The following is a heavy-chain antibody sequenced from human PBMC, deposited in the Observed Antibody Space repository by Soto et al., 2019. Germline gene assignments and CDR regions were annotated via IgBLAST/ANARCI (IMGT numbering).Heavy chain of an antibody. Sequence: SETLSLTCTVSGGSISSSSYYWGWIRQPPGKGLEWIGSIYYSGSTYYNPSLKSRVTISVDTSKNQFSLKLSSVTAADTAVYYCARHAGSTLFDYWGQGTLVTVSS. D-gene: IGHD6-13*01. J-gene: IGHJ4*02. CDR3: ARHAGSTLFDY. V-gene: IGHV4-39*01. CDR1: GGSISSSSYY. CDR2: IYYSGST.